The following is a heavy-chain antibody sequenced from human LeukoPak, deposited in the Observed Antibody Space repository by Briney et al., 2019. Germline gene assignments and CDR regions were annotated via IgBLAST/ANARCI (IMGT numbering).Heavy chain of an antibody. Sequence: ASVKVSCKASGYTFTGYYMHWVRQAPGQGLEWMGWINPNSGGTNYAQKFQGRVTMTRDTSISTAYMELSRLRSDDTAVYYCAGEPMSGSYSYGMDVWGQGTTVTVSS. D-gene: IGHD1-26*01. CDR2: INPNSGGT. CDR3: AGEPMSGSYSYGMDV. CDR1: GYTFTGYY. J-gene: IGHJ6*02. V-gene: IGHV1-2*02.